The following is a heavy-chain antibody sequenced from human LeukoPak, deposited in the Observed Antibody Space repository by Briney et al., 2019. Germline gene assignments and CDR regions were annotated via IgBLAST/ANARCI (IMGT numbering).Heavy chain of an antibody. V-gene: IGHV1-2*02. D-gene: IGHD2-2*01. CDR2: INPNSGGT. CDR1: GNTFTGYY. Sequence: VASVKVSCKASGNTFTGYYMHWVRQAPGQGLEWMGWINPNSGGTNYAQKFQGRVTMTRDTSISTAYMELSRLRSDDTAVYYCARDLGYCSSTSCFNDYWGQGTLVTVSS. CDR3: ARDLGYCSSTSCFNDY. J-gene: IGHJ4*02.